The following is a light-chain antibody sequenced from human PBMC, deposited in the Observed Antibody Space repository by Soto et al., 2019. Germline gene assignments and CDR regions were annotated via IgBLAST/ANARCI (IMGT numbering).Light chain of an antibody. V-gene: IGLV1-47*01. J-gene: IGLJ2*01. CDR3: AAWDDSLSGVV. CDR1: SSNIGNNY. CDR2: RND. Sequence: QSVLTQPPSASVTPGQWVTISCSGSSSNIGNNYVFWYQQFPGTAPKLLIYRNDQRPSGVPDRFSGSKSGTSASLAISGLRSEDEADYYCAAWDDSLSGVVFGGRTKLTVL.